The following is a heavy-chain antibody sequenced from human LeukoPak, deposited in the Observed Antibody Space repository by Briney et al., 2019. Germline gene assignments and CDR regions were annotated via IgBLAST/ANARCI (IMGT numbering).Heavy chain of an antibody. Sequence: PGGSLRLSCAASGFTFDDHAMHWVRQAPGKGLEWVAVVSYAGISQYYADSVKGRFTISRDNAKNSMYLQMNSLRAEDTAVYYCARDLGGGVSWFGEYRSWYFDYWGQGTLVTVSS. CDR2: VSYAGISQ. D-gene: IGHD3-10*01. CDR1: GFTFDDHA. V-gene: IGHV3-30-3*01. CDR3: ARDLGGGVSWFGEYRSWYFDY. J-gene: IGHJ4*02.